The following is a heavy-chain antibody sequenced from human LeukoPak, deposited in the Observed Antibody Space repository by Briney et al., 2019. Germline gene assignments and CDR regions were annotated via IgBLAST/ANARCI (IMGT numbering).Heavy chain of an antibody. Sequence: PGGSLRLSCAASGFSFSTYAMTWVRQAPGEGLEWVSGISKSGDNTYYTDSVKGRFTISRDNSRNTLHLQMSGLRAEDTALYYCVKDRCDGTTCPEVWGQGTLVTVSS. J-gene: IGHJ4*02. CDR3: VKDRCDGTTCPEV. D-gene: IGHD2-2*01. CDR2: ISKSGDNT. V-gene: IGHV3-23*01. CDR1: GFSFSTYA.